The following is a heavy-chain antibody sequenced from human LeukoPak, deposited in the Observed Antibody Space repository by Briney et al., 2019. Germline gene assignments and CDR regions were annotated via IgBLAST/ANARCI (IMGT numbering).Heavy chain of an antibody. Sequence: GASVKVSCKTSGGTFNSYVINWVRQAPGQGLESVGGIIPIFGTTNYAQKFQGRVTITRDESTSTAYVELTSLRSEDTATYYCARASAYCSSDTCLFDYWGQGTLVSVSS. CDR2: IIPIFGTT. CDR3: ARASAYCSSDTCLFDY. V-gene: IGHV1-69*05. CDR1: GGTFNSYV. J-gene: IGHJ4*02. D-gene: IGHD2-2*01.